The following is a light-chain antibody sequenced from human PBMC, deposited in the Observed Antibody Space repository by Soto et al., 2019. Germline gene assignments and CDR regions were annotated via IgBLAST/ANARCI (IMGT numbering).Light chain of an antibody. J-gene: IGKJ5*01. CDR1: QSVSSN. V-gene: IGKV3-11*01. CDR2: DAS. Sequence: EIVLTQSPGTLSLSPGETATLSCRASQSVSSNYVAWFHQKPGQAPRLLIYDASNRATGIPARFSGSGSGTDFTLTISSLEPEDFAVYYCQQRSNWPLLTFGQGTRLEI. CDR3: QQRSNWPLLT.